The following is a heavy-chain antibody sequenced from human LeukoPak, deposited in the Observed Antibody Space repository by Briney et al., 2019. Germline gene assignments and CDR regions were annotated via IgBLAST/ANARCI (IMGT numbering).Heavy chain of an antibody. V-gene: IGHV3-23*01. CDR3: ARSTAIRGFDY. CDR1: GFTFSSYA. D-gene: IGHD1-26*01. J-gene: IGHJ4*02. Sequence: GGSLRLSCAASGFTFSSYAVSWVRQAPGKGLEWVSAISGSGGSTYYADSVKGRFTISRDNSKNTLYLQMNSLRAEDTAVYYCARSTAIRGFDYWGQGILVTVSP. CDR2: ISGSGGST.